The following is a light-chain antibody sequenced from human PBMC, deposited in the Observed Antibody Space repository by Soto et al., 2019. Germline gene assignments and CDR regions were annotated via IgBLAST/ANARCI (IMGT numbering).Light chain of an antibody. Sequence: ENVLTQSPATLSLSPGEGATLSCRASQSINTYLAWYQQKPGQAPRLLIYDASKRATGIPARFSGSGSGTNFTLTISSLEPEDFAVYYCQHRYNWLITFGQGTQLEIK. J-gene: IGKJ5*01. CDR2: DAS. V-gene: IGKV3-11*01. CDR3: QHRYNWLIT. CDR1: QSINTY.